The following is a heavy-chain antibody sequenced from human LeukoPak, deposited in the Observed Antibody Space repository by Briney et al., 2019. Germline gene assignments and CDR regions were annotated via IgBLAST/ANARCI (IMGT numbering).Heavy chain of an antibody. V-gene: IGHV4-59*01. CDR3: ARADGRVAAADY. D-gene: IGHD6-19*01. J-gene: IGHJ4*02. CDR2: SYYSEYT. CDR1: AGSISSYY. Sequence: SGALSLTCSVCAGSISSYYWNWIRQTPGEGLEGSGWSYYSEYTSYNPSLKTRVSTSVDTSKSQLSLKLRSVTAADTAVYYCARADGRVAAADYWGQGTLVTVS.